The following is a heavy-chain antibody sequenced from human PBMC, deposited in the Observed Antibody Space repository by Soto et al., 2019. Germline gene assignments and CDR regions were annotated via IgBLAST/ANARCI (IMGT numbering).Heavy chain of an antibody. Sequence: GSLRLSCAASGFIFTNYAMNWVRQAPGKGLEWVSVIGGRGNSAYYADSVQGRFTISRDNSKNTLSLQMSSLTADDTAIYYCVREGRGSFDFWGRGTMVTVSS. J-gene: IGHJ3*01. CDR2: IGGRGNSA. D-gene: IGHD5-12*01. CDR3: VREGRGSFDF. V-gene: IGHV3-23*01. CDR1: GFIFTNYA.